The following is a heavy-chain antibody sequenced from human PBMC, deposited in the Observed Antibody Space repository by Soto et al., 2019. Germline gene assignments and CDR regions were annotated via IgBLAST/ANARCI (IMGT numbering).Heavy chain of an antibody. CDR1: GFTLSGYA. V-gene: IGHV3-64*01. J-gene: IGHJ6*03. CDR3: ARRARPDFYYMDV. CDR2: ISSNGVGT. D-gene: IGHD6-6*01. Sequence: EVQLAESGGGLAQPGGSLRLSCAASGFTLSGYAMDWVRQAPGKGLEYVSGISSNGVGTYYANSVQGRFTISRDNSKNPVYIQMGSLSPEDMAVYYCARRARPDFYYMDVWGKGTTVTVS.